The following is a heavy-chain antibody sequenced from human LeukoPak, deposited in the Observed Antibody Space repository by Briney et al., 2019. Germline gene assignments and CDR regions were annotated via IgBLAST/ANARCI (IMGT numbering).Heavy chain of an antibody. CDR1: GGSFSGYY. CDR3: ARLGYCSSTSCYIGEGNWFDP. V-gene: IGHV4-34*01. CDR2: INHSGST. J-gene: IGHJ5*02. Sequence: PSETLSLTCAVYGGSFSGYYWSWIRQPPGKGLEWIGEINHSGSTNYNPSLKSRVTISVDTSKNQFSLKLSSVTAADTAVYYCARLGYCSSTSCYIGEGNWFDPWGQGTLVTVSS. D-gene: IGHD2-2*02.